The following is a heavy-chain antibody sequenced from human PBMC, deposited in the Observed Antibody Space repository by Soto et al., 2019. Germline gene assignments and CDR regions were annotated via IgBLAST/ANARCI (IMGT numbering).Heavy chain of an antibody. CDR1: GGSISSSSYY. D-gene: IGHD3-3*01. J-gene: IGHJ5*02. Sequence: QLQLQESGPGLVKPSETLSLTCTVSGGSISSSSYYWGWIRQPPGKGLEWIGSIYYSGSTYYNPSLKSRVTISVDTSKNQFSLKLSSVTAADTAVYYCARQERFLEWLLWIVGWFDPWGQGTLVTVSS. CDR2: IYYSGST. V-gene: IGHV4-39*01. CDR3: ARQERFLEWLLWIVGWFDP.